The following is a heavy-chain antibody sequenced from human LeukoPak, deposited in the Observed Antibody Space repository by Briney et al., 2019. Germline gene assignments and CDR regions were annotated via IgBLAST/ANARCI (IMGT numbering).Heavy chain of an antibody. V-gene: IGHV4-61*01. Sequence: PSETLSLTCTVSGGSVSSGSYYWSWIRQPPGKGLEWIGYIYYSGSTNYNPSLKSRVTISVDTSKNQFSLKLSRLRSDDTAVYYCARATYYDFWSGSYYYYYGMDVWGQGTTVTVSS. J-gene: IGHJ6*02. CDR2: IYYSGST. CDR1: GGSVSSGSYY. D-gene: IGHD3-3*01. CDR3: ARATYYDFWSGSYYYYYGMDV.